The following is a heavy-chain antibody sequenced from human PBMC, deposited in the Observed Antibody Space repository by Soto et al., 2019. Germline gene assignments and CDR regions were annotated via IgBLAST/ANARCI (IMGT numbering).Heavy chain of an antibody. Sequence: SETLSLTCTVSGGSISSYYWSWIRQPPGKGLEWIGYIYYSGSTNYNPSLKSRVTISVDTSKSQFSLKLSSVTAADTAVYYCARDVDTIFGVVTHSNWFDPWGQGTLVTVSS. V-gene: IGHV4-59*01. CDR1: GGSISSYY. D-gene: IGHD3-3*01. CDR3: ARDVDTIFGVVTHSNWFDP. J-gene: IGHJ5*02. CDR2: IYYSGST.